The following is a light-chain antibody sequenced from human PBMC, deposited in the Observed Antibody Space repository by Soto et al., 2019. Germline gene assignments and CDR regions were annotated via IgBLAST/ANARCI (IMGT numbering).Light chain of an antibody. CDR2: SNN. J-gene: IGLJ3*02. CDR3: AAWDDSLNGWV. CDR1: SSNIGSNT. V-gene: IGLV1-44*01. Sequence: QSVLTQPPSASGTPGQRVTISCSGSSSNIGSNTVNWYQQLPGTAPKLLIYSNNQRPSGVPDRFSGSKSGTSASLAISGLQPEAEADYYCAAWDDSLNGWVFGGGTKLTVL.